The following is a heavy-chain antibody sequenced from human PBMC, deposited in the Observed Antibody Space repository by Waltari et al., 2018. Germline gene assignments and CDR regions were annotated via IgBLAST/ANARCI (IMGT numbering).Heavy chain of an antibody. D-gene: IGHD3-9*01. J-gene: IGHJ3*01. V-gene: IGHV3-33*01. CDR2: VWSNGVNK. Sequence: QVQLVESGGGVVQPGRSLRLSCVASVFTFRDSGMLWSRQAPGKGLEWILVVWSNGVNKYYTDSVKGRFTVSRDNSKNTLDLQMNSLRVEDTAVYYCVRERGPFTGFDVWGQGTLVTVSS. CDR1: VFTFRDSG. CDR3: VRERGPFTGFDV.